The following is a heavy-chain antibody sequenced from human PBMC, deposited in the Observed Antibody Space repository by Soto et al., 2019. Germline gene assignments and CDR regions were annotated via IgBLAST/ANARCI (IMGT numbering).Heavy chain of an antibody. Sequence: RVSVSAVARYCIKWVRQAPGQGLEWMGWISAYNGNTNYAQKLQGRVTMTTDTSTSTAYMELRSLRSDDTAVYYCARVGYDFWSGYYPAGQSIDYWGQGTLVTVSS. CDR3: ARVGYDFWSGYYPAGQSIDY. CDR2: ISAYNGNT. CDR1: VSAVARYC. J-gene: IGHJ4*02. V-gene: IGHV1-18*01. D-gene: IGHD3-3*01.